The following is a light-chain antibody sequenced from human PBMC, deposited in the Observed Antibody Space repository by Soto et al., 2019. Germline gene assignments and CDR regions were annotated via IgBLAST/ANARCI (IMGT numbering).Light chain of an antibody. V-gene: IGKV1-5*01. CDR2: DAS. J-gene: IGKJ2*01. CDR3: QQYNLYT. CDR1: QRISSW. Sequence: IQMTKSPSTLPASVGDRVTITCRASQRISSWLAWYQQKPGKAPKLLIYDASSLESGVPSRFRGSGSGTEFTLTISSLQPDDFATYYCQQYNLYTFGQGTKLEIK.